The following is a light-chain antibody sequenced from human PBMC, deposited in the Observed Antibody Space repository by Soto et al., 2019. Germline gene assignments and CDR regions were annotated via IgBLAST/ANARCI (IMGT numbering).Light chain of an antibody. Sequence: EVVLTQSPASLSLSPGDRATLSCRADQSVSDYSAWYQQKPGQPPRLLFFDASSRATGVPHRFSAGGSGTDFTLTISSLQSEDFAVYYCQQYNNWPRGTFGGGTKVDIK. J-gene: IGKJ4*01. CDR1: QSVSDY. V-gene: IGKV3D-15*01. CDR2: DAS. CDR3: QQYNNWPRGT.